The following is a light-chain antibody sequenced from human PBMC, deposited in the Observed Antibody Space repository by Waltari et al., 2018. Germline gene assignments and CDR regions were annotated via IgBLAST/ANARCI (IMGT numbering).Light chain of an antibody. V-gene: IGKV3-20*01. Sequence: LTQSPGTLSLSPGARATLPCRASQNIGTYLVWYQQKPGQAPRLLMYAASRRATGIPDRFSGSGSGTDFSLTISRLEPEDFAVYFCQNHERLPATFGQGTKVEIK. J-gene: IGKJ1*01. CDR3: QNHERLPAT. CDR2: AAS. CDR1: QNIGTY.